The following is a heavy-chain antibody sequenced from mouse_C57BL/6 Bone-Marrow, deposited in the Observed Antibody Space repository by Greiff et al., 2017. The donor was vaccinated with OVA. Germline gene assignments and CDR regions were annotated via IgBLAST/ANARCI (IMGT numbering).Heavy chain of an antibody. CDR3: ARHGMFLQQCDY. D-gene: IGHD6-1*01. V-gene: IGHV1-82*01. Sequence: QVQLQQSGPELVKPGASVKISCKASGYAFSSSWMNWVKQRPGKGLEWIGRIYPGDGDTNYNGKFKGKATLTADKSSSTAYMQLSSLTSEDSAVYFCARHGMFLQQCDYWGQGTTLTVSS. J-gene: IGHJ2*01. CDR2: IYPGDGDT. CDR1: GYAFSSSW.